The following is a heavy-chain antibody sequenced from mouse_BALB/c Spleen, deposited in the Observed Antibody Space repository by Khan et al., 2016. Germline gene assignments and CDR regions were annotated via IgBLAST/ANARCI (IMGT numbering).Heavy chain of an antibody. Sequence: VQLKQSGPDLVKPSQSLSLTCTVTGYSISSGYSWHWIRQFPGNKLEWMAYIHYSGSTNYNPSLKSRISITRDTSKNQFFLQLISVTTEDTATYDGTRGDYYGSGYWGQGPPHTVSS. D-gene: IGHD1-1*01. CDR3: TRGDYYGSGY. CDR1: GYSISSGYS. CDR2: IHYSGST. V-gene: IGHV3-1*02. J-gene: IGHJ2*01.